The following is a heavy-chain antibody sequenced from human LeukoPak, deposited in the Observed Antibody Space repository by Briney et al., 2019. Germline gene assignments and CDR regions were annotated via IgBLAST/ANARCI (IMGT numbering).Heavy chain of an antibody. J-gene: IGHJ4*02. CDR3: AKDRGYSSSWYSFIGFDY. D-gene: IGHD6-13*01. CDR2: ISGSGTNT. V-gene: IGHV3-23*01. CDR1: GFTFSSYA. Sequence: GGSLRLSCAASGFTFSSYAMNWVRQAPGKGLEWVSGISGSGTNTYYADSVKGRFTISRDNAKNSLYLQMNSLGAEDTAVYYCAKDRGYSSSWYSFIGFDYWGQGTLVTVSS.